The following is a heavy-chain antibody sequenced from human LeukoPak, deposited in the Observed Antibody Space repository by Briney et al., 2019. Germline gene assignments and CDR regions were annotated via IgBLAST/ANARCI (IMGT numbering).Heavy chain of an antibody. Sequence: PGGSLRLSCAASGFTFSSYNMNWVRQAPGKGLEWVSSISSSSSYRYYADSLKGRFTISGDNAKNSLYLQMNSLRVEDTAVYYCARDSSGSAGGYYFDYWGQGTLVTVSS. CDR2: ISSSSSYR. CDR3: ARDSSGSAGGYYFDY. D-gene: IGHD3-22*01. J-gene: IGHJ4*02. V-gene: IGHV3-21*01. CDR1: GFTFSSYN.